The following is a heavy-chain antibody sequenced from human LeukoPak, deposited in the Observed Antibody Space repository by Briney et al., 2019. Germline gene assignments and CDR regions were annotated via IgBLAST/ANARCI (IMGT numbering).Heavy chain of an antibody. CDR1: GYTFNSYG. Sequence: ASVKVSCKASGYTFNSYGISWVRQAPGQGLEWMGWISAYNGNTNYAQKVQGRVTMTTDTTTSTAYMELRSLRSDDTAVYYCARGTGSGSNLVYFDYWGQGTLVTVSS. CDR3: ARGTGSGSNLVYFDY. D-gene: IGHD3-10*01. CDR2: ISAYNGNT. J-gene: IGHJ4*02. V-gene: IGHV1-18*01.